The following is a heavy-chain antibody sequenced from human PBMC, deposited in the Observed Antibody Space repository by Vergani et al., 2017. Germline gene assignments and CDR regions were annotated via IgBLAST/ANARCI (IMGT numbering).Heavy chain of an antibody. CDR2: ISSSSSYI. CDR3: ARAGQQWLVLYSLGWFDP. Sequence: EVQLVESGGGLVKPGGSLRLSCAASGFTFSSYSMNWVRQAPGKGLEWVSSISSSSSYIYYADSVKGRFTISRDNAKNSLYLQMNSLRAEDTAVYYCARAGQQWLVLYSLGWFDPWGQGTLVTVSS. CDR1: GFTFSSYS. D-gene: IGHD6-19*01. J-gene: IGHJ5*02. V-gene: IGHV3-21*01.